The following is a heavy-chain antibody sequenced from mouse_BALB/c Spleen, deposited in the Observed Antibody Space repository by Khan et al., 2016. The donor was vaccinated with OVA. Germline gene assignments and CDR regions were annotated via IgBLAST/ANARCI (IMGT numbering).Heavy chain of an antibody. D-gene: IGHD2-2*01. Sequence: VQLQQSGPELMKPGASVKISCKASGYSFTNYYIHWVIQSHGKSLEWIGYIDPFSGGTTYNQKFKGKATLTVDKSSSTAYIHISNLTSEDSAVDYCTRHGFVAWFTYWGQGTLVTVSA. CDR2: IDPFSGGT. CDR1: GYSFTNYY. V-gene: IGHV1S135*01. J-gene: IGHJ3*01. CDR3: TRHGFVAWFTY.